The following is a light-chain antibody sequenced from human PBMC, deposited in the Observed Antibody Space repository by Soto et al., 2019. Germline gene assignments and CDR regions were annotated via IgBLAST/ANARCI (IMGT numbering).Light chain of an antibody. CDR3: SSYTSSSTLDV. CDR2: DVS. Sequence: ERNQAGYVSGSPGQARPISSTGTSKDVVGYNYVSWYQQHPGKAPKLMIYDVSNRPSGVSNRFSGSKSGNTASLTISGLQAEDEADYCCSSYTSSSTLDVFGTGTKVTVL. J-gene: IGLJ1*01. V-gene: IGLV2-14*01. CDR1: SKDVVGYNY.